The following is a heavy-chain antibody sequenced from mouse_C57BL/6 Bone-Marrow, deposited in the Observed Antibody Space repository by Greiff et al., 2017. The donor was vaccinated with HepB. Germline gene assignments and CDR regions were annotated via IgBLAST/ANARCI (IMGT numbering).Heavy chain of an antibody. CDR3: AVGIYYGPYYAMDD. CDR1: GYTFTSYG. CDR2: IYPRSGNT. J-gene: IGHJ4*01. Sequence: QVQLKQSGAELARPGASVKLSCKASGYTFTSYGISWVKQRTGQGLEWIGEIYPRSGNTYYNEKFKGKATLTADKSSSTAYMELRSLTSEDSAVYFWAVGIYYGPYYAMDDWGQGTSVTVSS. D-gene: IGHD2-1*01. V-gene: IGHV1-81*01.